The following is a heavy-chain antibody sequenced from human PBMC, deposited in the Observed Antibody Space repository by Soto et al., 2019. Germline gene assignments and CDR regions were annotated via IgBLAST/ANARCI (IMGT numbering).Heavy chain of an antibody. CDR3: AKGFIVVVTAIRPDDNFDV. J-gene: IGHJ3*01. CDR1: GFTFNTYA. Sequence: EVQLLESGGGLVQPGGSLRLSCAASGFTFNTYAMNWVRQVPGKGLEWVASISGGGGSTYYADSVKGRFTISRDTSKNTLYLQMNSLSAEDTAVYYCAKGFIVVVTAIRPDDNFDVWGQGTMVTVS. V-gene: IGHV3-23*01. D-gene: IGHD2-21*02. CDR2: ISGGGGST.